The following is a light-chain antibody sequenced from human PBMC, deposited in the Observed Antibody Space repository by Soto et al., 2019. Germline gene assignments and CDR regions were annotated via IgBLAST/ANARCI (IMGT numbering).Light chain of an antibody. J-gene: IGKJ5*01. CDR2: DAS. V-gene: IGKV3D-20*01. CDR1: QSVGSNF. CDR3: QLYDGSSIT. Sequence: EVVLTPSPATLSLSPGQRATLYCWSSQSVGSNFLAWYQHRPGLAPRLLIYDASTRATDIPARFSASGSGTDFTLTIRRLENEDFAVYYCQLYDGSSITFGQGTRLEIK.